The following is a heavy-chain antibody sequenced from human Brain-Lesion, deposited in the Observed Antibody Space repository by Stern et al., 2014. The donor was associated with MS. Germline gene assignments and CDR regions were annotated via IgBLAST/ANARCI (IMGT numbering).Heavy chain of an antibody. CDR3: ARGRVVPGFQYYATDV. D-gene: IGHD2-2*01. V-gene: IGHV4-61*02. CDR1: GGSISSGGYY. J-gene: IGHJ6*02. CDR2: IFNSGST. Sequence: QLQLQESGPGLVKPSQTLSLSCTVSGGSISSGGYYWSWIRQPAGKGLEWIGRIFNSGSTSSNPSLKRRVTPSIDTSKNQFSLRLNSMTAADTAVYYCARGRVVPGFQYYATDVWGQGTTVIVSS.